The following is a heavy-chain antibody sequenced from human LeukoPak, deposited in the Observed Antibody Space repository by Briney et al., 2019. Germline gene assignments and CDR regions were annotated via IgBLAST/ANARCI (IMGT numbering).Heavy chain of an antibody. J-gene: IGHJ4*02. V-gene: IGHV1-18*01. Sequence: GASVKDSCKASGYTFTEYGITWVRQAPGQGLEWMGWISGYNGNTNYAQKVQGRVTMTTDTSTTTTYMELRNLWSDDTAVYYCARTGRILEWLTIDIWGQGTLVTVSS. CDR1: GYTFTEYG. CDR3: ARTGRILEWLTIDI. CDR2: ISGYNGNT. D-gene: IGHD3-3*01.